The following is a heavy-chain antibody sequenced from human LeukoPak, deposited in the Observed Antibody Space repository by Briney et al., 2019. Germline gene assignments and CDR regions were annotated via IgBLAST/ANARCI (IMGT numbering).Heavy chain of an antibody. CDR1: GFTFTSSA. D-gene: IGHD1-26*01. CDR3: AASPPLNSGSYNYFDY. CDR2: IVVGGGNT. J-gene: IGHJ4*02. Sequence: TSVKVSCKASGFTFTSSAVQWVRQARAQRLEWIGCIVVGGGNTNYAQKFQERVTITRDMSTSTAYMELSSLRSEDTAVYYCAASPPLNSGSYNYFDYWGQGTLVTVSS. V-gene: IGHV1-58*01.